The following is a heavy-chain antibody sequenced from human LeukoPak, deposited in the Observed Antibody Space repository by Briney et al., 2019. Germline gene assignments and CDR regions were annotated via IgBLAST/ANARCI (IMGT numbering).Heavy chain of an antibody. CDR2: ISSSSDLM. Sequence: GGSLRLFCEASGFSLSISGMNWVRQAPGKGLEWVSYISSSSDLMSYADSLKGRFTISRDNAKNSLFLQMNSLRDEDTAVYYCARVLRGLYNLGDWGQGTL. CDR3: ARVLRGLYNLGD. J-gene: IGHJ4*02. CDR1: GFSLSISG. V-gene: IGHV3-48*02. D-gene: IGHD3-10*01.